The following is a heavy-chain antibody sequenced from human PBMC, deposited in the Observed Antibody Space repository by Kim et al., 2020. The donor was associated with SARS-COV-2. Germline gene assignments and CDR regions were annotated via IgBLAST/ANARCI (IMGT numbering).Heavy chain of an antibody. CDR3: AREPNTSWYYFDD. J-gene: IGHJ4*02. Sequence: YADSRKGRITHSRSNAKNTFYLQMESLRAGDTAVYYCAREPNTSWYYFDDWGQGSLVTVSS. V-gene: IGHV3-74*01.